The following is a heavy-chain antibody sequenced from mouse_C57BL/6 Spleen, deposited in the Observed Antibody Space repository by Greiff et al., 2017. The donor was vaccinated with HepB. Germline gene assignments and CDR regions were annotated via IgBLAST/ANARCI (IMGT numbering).Heavy chain of an antibody. CDR2: IYPRSGNT. V-gene: IGHV1-81*01. D-gene: IGHD2-3*01. Sequence: VKLMESGAELARPGASVKLSCKASGYTFTSYGISWVKQRTGQGLEWIGEIYPRSGNTYYNEKFKGKATLTADKSSSTAYMELRSLTYEDSAVYVCARSYDGYYYFDYWGQGTTLTVSS. CDR3: ARSYDGYYYFDY. CDR1: GYTFTSYG. J-gene: IGHJ2*01.